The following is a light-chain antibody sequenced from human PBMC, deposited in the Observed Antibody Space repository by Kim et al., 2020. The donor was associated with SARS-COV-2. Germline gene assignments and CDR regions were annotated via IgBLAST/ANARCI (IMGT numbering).Light chain of an antibody. J-gene: IGKJ2*01. Sequence: DIVMTQSPDSLAVSLGERATINCKSSQSVLYSSNNKNYLAWYQQKPGQPPKLLIYWASTRESGVPDRFSGSRSGTDFTLTISSLQAEDVAVYYCQQYYSTPHTFGQGTKLEI. CDR2: WAS. CDR1: QSVLYSSNNKNY. V-gene: IGKV4-1*01. CDR3: QQYYSTPHT.